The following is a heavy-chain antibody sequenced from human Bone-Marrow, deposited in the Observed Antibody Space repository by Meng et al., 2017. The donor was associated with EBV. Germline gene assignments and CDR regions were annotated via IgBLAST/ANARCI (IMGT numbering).Heavy chain of an antibody. J-gene: IGHJ4*02. CDR3: AKSRSSTPGVVDY. CDR1: GASVSGRTYH. CDR2: IYNGGTT. Sequence: QVRLQVAAPLAVRPWETLSLSFTVSGASVSGRTYHWSWIRQPPGKELEWIGYIYNGGTTIYNPSLKSRVTILVDASKNQFSLKLSSVTTADTAVYYCAKSRSSTPGVVDYWGQGTLVTVSS. V-gene: IGHV4-61*01. D-gene: IGHD3-10*01.